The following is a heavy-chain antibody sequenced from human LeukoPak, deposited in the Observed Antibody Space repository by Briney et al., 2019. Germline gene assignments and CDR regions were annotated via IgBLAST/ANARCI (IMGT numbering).Heavy chain of an antibody. CDR1: GSNFTRYG. CDR2: IDPGDSDT. V-gene: IGHV5-51*01. D-gene: IGHD1-26*01. Sequence: GGSRQISCQGSGSNFTRYGIGGVRQVTGKGREWRGMIDPGDSDTRNSTSFQGQVTISAEKSNRTAYLQWSSLKASDTAMYYCARHVGLATPYDMDVWGKGTTVTVSS. J-gene: IGHJ6*03. CDR3: ARHVGLATPYDMDV.